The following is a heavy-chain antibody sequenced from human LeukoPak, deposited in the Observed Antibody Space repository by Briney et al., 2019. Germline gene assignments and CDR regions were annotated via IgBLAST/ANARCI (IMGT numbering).Heavy chain of an antibody. CDR1: GGSFSGYY. J-gene: IGHJ6*02. Sequence: SETLSLTCAVYGGSFSGYYWSWIRQPPGKGLEWIGYIYYSGSTNYNPSLKSRVTISVDTSKNQFSLKLSSVTAADTAVYYCARLDVDAAMPYYYYYYGMDVWGQGTTVTVSS. CDR2: IYYSGST. CDR3: ARLDVDAAMPYYYYYYGMDV. V-gene: IGHV4-59*08. D-gene: IGHD5-18*01.